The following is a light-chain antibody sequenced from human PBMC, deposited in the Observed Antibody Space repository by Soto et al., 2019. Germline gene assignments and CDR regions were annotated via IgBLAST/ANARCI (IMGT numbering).Light chain of an antibody. CDR1: QTVSNTY. CDR3: QQYGALPPT. J-gene: IGKJ4*01. V-gene: IGKV3-20*01. CDR2: GAS. Sequence: EIVLTQFPGALPLSPGERVTLSCRATQTVSNTYLAWYQQKSGQAPKFLLYGASNRATGIPDRFSGSRSGTAFTLTISSLELEDFAEYYCQQYGALPPTFGGGTKVEIK.